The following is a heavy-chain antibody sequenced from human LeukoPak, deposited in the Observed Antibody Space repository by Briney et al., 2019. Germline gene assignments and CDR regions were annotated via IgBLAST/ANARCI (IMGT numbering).Heavy chain of an antibody. CDR2: ISHDGSNK. V-gene: IGHV3-30*03. Sequence: GRSLRLSCAASGFTFDSYGMHWVRQAPGKGLEWVAVISHDGSNKDYADSVKGRFTISRDNSKKTLYLQMNSLRDEDTAVYYCARVWVGSSGGFDYWGQGTRVTVSS. CDR3: ARVWVGSSGGFDY. J-gene: IGHJ4*02. CDR1: GFTFDSYG. D-gene: IGHD2-15*01.